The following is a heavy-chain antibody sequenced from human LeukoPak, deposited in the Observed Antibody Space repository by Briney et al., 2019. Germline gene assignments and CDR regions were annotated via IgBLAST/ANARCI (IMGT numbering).Heavy chain of an antibody. D-gene: IGHD3-3*01. CDR3: ARTDFWSGYYKFDY. J-gene: IGHJ4*02. V-gene: IGHV1-2*06. CDR1: GYTFTGYY. Sequence: GASVKVSCKASGYTFTGYYMHWVRQAPGQGLEWMGRINPNSGGTNYAQKFQGRVTMTRDTSISTAYMELSRLRSDGTAVYYCARTDFWSGYYKFDYWGQGTLVTVSS. CDR2: INPNSGGT.